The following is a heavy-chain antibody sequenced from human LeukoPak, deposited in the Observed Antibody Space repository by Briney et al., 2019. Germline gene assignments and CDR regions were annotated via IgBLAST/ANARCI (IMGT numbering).Heavy chain of an antibody. CDR1: GYTFTSYG. V-gene: IGHV1-69*06. Sequence: SVKVSCKASGYTFTSYGISWVRQAPGQGLEWMGGIIPIFGTANYAQKFQGRVTMTEDTSTDTAYMELSSLRSEDTAVYYCATSPHYYDSSGPSRGGWGQGTLVTVSS. CDR2: IIPIFGTA. D-gene: IGHD3-22*01. J-gene: IGHJ4*02. CDR3: ATSPHYYDSSGPSRGG.